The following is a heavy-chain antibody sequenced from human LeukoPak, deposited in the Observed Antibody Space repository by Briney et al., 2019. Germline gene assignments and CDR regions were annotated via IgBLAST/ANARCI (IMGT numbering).Heavy chain of an antibody. CDR2: IYYSGST. V-gene: IGHV4-39*07. CDR3: ARGPYSYDSSGAFDI. Sequence: SETLSLTCIVSGGSIRSSAYYWGWIRQPPGKGLEWIGSIYYSGSTYYNPSLKSRVTISVDTSKNQFSLKLSSVTAADTAVYFCARGPYSYDSSGAFDIWGQGTMVTVSS. D-gene: IGHD3-22*01. J-gene: IGHJ3*02. CDR1: GGSIRSSAYY.